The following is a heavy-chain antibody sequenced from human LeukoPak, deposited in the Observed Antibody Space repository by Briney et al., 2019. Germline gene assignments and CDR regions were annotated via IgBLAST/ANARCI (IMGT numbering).Heavy chain of an antibody. CDR1: GYTFTSYY. CDR2: INPSGGST. V-gene: IGHV1-46*01. CDR3: ARDGNTYIAAAGLDY. D-gene: IGHD6-13*01. J-gene: IGHJ4*02. Sequence: ASVKVSCKASGYTFTSYYMHWVRQAPGQGLEWMGIINPSGGSTSYAQKFQGRVTMTRDTSTSTVYMELSSLRSEDTAVYYCARDGNTYIAAAGLDYWGQGTLVTVSS.